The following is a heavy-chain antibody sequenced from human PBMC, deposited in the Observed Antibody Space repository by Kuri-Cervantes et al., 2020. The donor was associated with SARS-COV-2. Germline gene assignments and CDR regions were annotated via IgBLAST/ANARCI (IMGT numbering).Heavy chain of an antibody. CDR1: GYIFTDYY. J-gene: IGHJ4*02. CDR2: INPNSGGT. V-gene: IGHV1/OR15-1*01. D-gene: IGHD1-26*01. CDR3: ARARYSGSYLFDY. Sequence: ASVKVSCKASGYIFTDYYMHWVRQAPGQELGWMGRINPNSGGTNYAQKFQGRVTMTRDTSISTAYTELSSLRSEDTATYYCARARYSGSYLFDYWGQGTLVTVSS.